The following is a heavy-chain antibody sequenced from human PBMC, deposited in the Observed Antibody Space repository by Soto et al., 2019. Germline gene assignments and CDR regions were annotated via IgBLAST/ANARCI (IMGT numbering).Heavy chain of an antibody. CDR2: MNPGSGDT. CDR3: ARMETFGSLNWFDP. J-gene: IGHJ5*02. D-gene: IGHD3-16*01. CDR1: GYRFTNND. Sequence: GSVKVCFKASGYRFTNNDLSLVRQATGQGLEWMGWMNPGSGDTGYAQKFQGRVTMTRDISIATAYMELSSLRSDDTAIYYCARMETFGSLNWFDPWGQGTLVTVSS. V-gene: IGHV1-8*01.